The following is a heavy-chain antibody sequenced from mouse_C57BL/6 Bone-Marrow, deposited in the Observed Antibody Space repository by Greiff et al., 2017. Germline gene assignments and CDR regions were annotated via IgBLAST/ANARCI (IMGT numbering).Heavy chain of an antibody. CDR3: ARGGDYYGSSYPYAMDY. J-gene: IGHJ2*01. D-gene: IGHD1-1*01. CDR1: GYTFTDYY. Sequence: EVQLQQSGPELVKPGASVKISCKASGYTFTDYYMNWVKQSHGKSLEWIGDINPNNGGTSYNQKFKGKATLTVDKSSSTAYMELRSLTSEDSAVYYCARGGDYYGSSYPYAMDYWGQGTTLTVSS. V-gene: IGHV1-26*01. CDR2: INPNNGGT.